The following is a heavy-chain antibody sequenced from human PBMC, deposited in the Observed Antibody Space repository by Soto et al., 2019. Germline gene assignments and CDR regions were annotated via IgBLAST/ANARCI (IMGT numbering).Heavy chain of an antibody. Sequence: QVQLVESGGGVVQPGRSLRLSCAASGVTFSSYGMHWVRQAPGKGLEWVAVISYDGTNNYYTESVKGRFTISRDNSKNTLFLQMNSLRAEDTAVYFCAKGDCSGGSCYFSAFDIWGQGTMVTVSS. J-gene: IGHJ3*02. D-gene: IGHD2-15*01. CDR3: AKGDCSGGSCYFSAFDI. V-gene: IGHV3-30*18. CDR2: ISYDGTNN. CDR1: GVTFSSYG.